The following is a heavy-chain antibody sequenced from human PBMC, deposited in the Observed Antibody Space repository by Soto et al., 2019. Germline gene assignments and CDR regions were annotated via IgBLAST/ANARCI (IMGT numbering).Heavy chain of an antibody. CDR1: GFSLRTSEVG. CDR2: IHWDNDK. CDR3: AHRRSGSYFGY. J-gene: IGHJ4*02. V-gene: IGHV2-5*02. D-gene: IGHD1-26*01. Sequence: QITLKESGPTLVKPTQTLTLTCTFSGFSLRTSEVGVGWIRQPPGKALEWLALIHWDNDKRYSPSLENKLTITRDTSKNQVVLTMTNMDPVHTATYYCAHRRSGSYFGYWGQGILVTVSS.